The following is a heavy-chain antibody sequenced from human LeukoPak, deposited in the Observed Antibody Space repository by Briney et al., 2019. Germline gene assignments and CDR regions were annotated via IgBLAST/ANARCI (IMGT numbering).Heavy chain of an antibody. CDR3: AREGVVGYYFDY. J-gene: IGHJ4*02. CDR1: GFTFSSYS. Sequence: GGSLRLSCAASGFTFSSYSMNWVRQAPGKGLEWVSSISSSSSYTYYAGSVKGRFTISRDNAKNSLYLQMNSLRAEDTAVYYCAREGVVGYYFDYWGQGTLVTVSS. V-gene: IGHV3-21*01. D-gene: IGHD3-22*01. CDR2: ISSSSSYT.